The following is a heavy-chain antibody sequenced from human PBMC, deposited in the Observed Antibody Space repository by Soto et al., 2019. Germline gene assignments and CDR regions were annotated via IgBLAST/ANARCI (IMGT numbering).Heavy chain of an antibody. CDR1: GCKFGNFI. V-gene: IGHV1-69*13. CDR3: ARNGTLCSSISNYSGMDV. D-gene: IGHD1-7*01. CDR2: IVPMLGTP. J-gene: IGHJ6*01. Sequence: SVKVSCKASGCKFGNFIMNWVRQTPGQGLEWMGGIVPMLGTPTYAEKFKGRVRISATGSSSTTYMDLTSLRSEDTAIYYCARNGTLCSSISNYSGMDVWGQGITVIVSS.